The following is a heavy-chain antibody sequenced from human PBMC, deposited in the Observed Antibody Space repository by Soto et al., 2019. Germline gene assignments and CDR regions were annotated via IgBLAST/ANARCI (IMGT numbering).Heavy chain of an antibody. D-gene: IGHD2-2*02. V-gene: IGHV4-30-2*06. J-gene: IGHJ3*02. CDR3: ARGLVVVPAAIRGAFDI. Sequence: PSETLPVRWAFSRCSISSGSYSWMWMRQSPGNGLEWIGYLYPRVSSYYNPSVTIRVTISVDRSNNQFYLKLSSVTAAETAVYYCARGLVVVPAAIRGAFDIRGQGAMVTVSS. CDR2: LYPRVSS. CDR1: RCSISSGSYS.